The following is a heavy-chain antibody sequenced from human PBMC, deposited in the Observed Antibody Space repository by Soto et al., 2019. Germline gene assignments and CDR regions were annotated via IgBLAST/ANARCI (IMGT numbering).Heavy chain of an antibody. V-gene: IGHV5-10-1*01. D-gene: IGHD3-22*01. CDR3: ASQIYDSDTGPNFQYYFDS. CDR2: IDPSDSQT. CDR1: GYSFAGYW. J-gene: IGHJ4*02. Sequence: PGESLKISCKGSGYSFAGYWITWVRQKPGKGREWMGRIDPSDSQTYYSPSFRGHVTISVTKSITTVFLQCSSLRASDTAMYYCASQIYDSDTGPNFQYYFDSWGQGTPVTVSS.